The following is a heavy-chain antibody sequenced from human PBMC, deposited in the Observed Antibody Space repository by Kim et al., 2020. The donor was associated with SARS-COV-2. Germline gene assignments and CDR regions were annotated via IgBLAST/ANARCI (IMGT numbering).Heavy chain of an antibody. CDR1: GFTFSSYA. CDR2: ISSSSSCI. D-gene: IGHD6-19*01. CDR3: ARVLTGGWSYFDY. J-gene: IGHJ4*02. V-gene: IGHV3-21*04. Sequence: GGSLRLSCAASGFTFSSYAMNWVRQAPGKGLEWVSSISSSSSCIYYADSVKGRFTISRDNAKTTLYLQMNSLRAEDTAVYYCARVLTGGWSYFDYWGQGTLVTVSS.